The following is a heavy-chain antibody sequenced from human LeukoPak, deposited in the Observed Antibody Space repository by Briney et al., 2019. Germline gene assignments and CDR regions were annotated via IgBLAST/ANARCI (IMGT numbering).Heavy chain of an antibody. V-gene: IGHV1-46*01. Sequence: ASVKVSCTASGGTFTSYYMHWVRQAPGQGLEWMGIINPSGGSTSYAQKFQGRVTMTRDTSTSTVYMELSSLRSEDTAVYYCARDGSGWLKDDWGKGTLVTVSS. D-gene: IGHD3-10*01. CDR1: GGTFTSYY. J-gene: IGHJ4*02. CDR2: INPSGGST. CDR3: ARDGSGWLKDD.